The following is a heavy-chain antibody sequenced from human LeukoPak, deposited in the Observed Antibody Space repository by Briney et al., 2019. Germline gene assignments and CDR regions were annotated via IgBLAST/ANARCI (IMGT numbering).Heavy chain of an antibody. Sequence: GGSLRLSCAASGFTLSSSRMNWVRQAPGKGLEWVSSIVSSSSYIYYADSVKGRFTISRDNAKNSLYLQMNSLRAEDTALYYCARGLCGGDCYDYWGQGTLITVSS. J-gene: IGHJ4*02. D-gene: IGHD2-21*02. CDR2: IVSSSSYI. V-gene: IGHV3-21*01. CDR3: ARGLCGGDCYDY. CDR1: GFTLSSSR.